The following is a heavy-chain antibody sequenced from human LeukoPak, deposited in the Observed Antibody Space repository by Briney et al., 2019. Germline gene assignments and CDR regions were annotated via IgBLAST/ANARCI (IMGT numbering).Heavy chain of an antibody. V-gene: IGHV1-8*01. CDR2: PNSGNP. D-gene: IGHD6-19*01. J-gene: IGHJ4*02. CDR3: ARAHRGGYSSGEYYFDY. Sequence: PNSGNPGYAQKFQGRVTMTRNTSISTAYMELSSLRSEDTAVYYCARAHRGGYSSGEYYFDYWGQGTLVTVSS.